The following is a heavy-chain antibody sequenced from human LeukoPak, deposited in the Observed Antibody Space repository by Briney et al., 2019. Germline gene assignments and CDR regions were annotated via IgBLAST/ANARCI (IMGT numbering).Heavy chain of an antibody. J-gene: IGHJ6*02. CDR3: ASLYGSGSYLMANYYYYGMDV. Sequence: PSETLSLTCAVYSGSFSGYYWSWIRQPPGKGLEWIGEINHSGSTNYNPSPKSRVTISVDTSKNQFSLKLSSVTAADTAVYYCASLYGSGSYLMANYYYYGMDVWGQGTTVTVSS. CDR1: SGSFSGYY. V-gene: IGHV4-34*01. CDR2: INHSGST. D-gene: IGHD3-10*01.